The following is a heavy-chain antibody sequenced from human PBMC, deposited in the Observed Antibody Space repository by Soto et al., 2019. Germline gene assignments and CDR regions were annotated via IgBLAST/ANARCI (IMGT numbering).Heavy chain of an antibody. CDR1: VGAFSSYS. V-gene: IGHV1-69*13. J-gene: IGHJ4*02. CDR3: AREASTSYDY. D-gene: IGHD2-2*01. CDR2: IIPIFGTA. Sequence: GASVEVSCKVSVGAFSSYSIRWVRQAPGQGLERMGGIIPIFGTANYAQKFQGRVTITADESTSTAYMELSSLRSEDTAVYYCAREASTSYDYWGQGTLVTVSS.